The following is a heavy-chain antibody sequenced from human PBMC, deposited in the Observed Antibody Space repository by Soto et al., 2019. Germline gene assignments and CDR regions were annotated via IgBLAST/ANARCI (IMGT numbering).Heavy chain of an antibody. J-gene: IGHJ6*02. Sequence: SLRLSCAASGFTFSNYGMHWVRQAPGKGLEWVAIIWHDGNNKYYADSVRGRFIISRDNSKNRLYLQMNSLRAEDTAVYYCASDLVGASDSYGLDVWGQGTPVTSP. CDR1: GFTFSNYG. V-gene: IGHV3-33*01. D-gene: IGHD1-26*01. CDR2: IWHDGNNK. CDR3: ASDLVGASDSYGLDV.